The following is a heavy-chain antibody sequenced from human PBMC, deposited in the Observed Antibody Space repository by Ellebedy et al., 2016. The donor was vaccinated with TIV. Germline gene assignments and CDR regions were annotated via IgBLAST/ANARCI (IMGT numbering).Heavy chain of an antibody. CDR3: AKDHCSGGSCYSLRY. CDR2: ISWNSGRI. CDR1: GFTFDAYA. V-gene: IGHV3-9*01. Sequence: SLKISCAASGFTFDAYAMHWVRQGPGKGLEWVSGISWNSGRIGYAASVKGRFTISRDNAKNSLYLQMNSLRPEDTALYYCAKDHCSGGSCYSLRYWGQGTLVTVSS. J-gene: IGHJ4*02. D-gene: IGHD2-15*01.